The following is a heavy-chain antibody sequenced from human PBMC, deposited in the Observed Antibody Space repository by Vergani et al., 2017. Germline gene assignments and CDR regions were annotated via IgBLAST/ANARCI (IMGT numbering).Heavy chain of an antibody. CDR2: ISGSGGFT. Sequence: EVQLLGSGGNLVQPGGSLRLSCAASGFTFTNFAMTWVRQAPGEGLEWVSGISGSGGFTYYADSVKGRFTISRDNSKNTMFLQMNNLRAEDTAVYYCAKSRESLFQILYYYMDVWGKGTTVTVSS. D-gene: IGHD2/OR15-2a*01. CDR1: GFTFTNFA. J-gene: IGHJ6*03. CDR3: AKSRESLFQILYYYMDV. V-gene: IGHV3-23*01.